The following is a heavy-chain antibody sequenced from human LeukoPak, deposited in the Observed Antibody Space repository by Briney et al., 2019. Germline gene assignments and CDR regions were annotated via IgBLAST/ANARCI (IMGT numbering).Heavy chain of an antibody. CDR1: GGTFSSYA. D-gene: IGHD6-25*01. V-gene: IGHV1-69*04. Sequence: SVKVSCKASGGTFSSYAISWVRQAPGQGLEWMGRIIPILGIANYAQKFQGRVTITADKSTSTAYMELSSLRSEDTAVYYCASSRITGYSSGPDYWGQGTLVTVS. CDR2: IIPILGIA. CDR3: ASSRITGYSSGPDY. J-gene: IGHJ4*02.